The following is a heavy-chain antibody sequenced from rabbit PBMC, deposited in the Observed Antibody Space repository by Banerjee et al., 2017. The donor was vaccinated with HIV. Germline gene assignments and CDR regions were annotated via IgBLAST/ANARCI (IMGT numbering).Heavy chain of an antibody. D-gene: IGHD2-1*01. CDR1: GFSFSNKAV. CDR2: INAVTGKA. J-gene: IGHJ4*01. V-gene: IGHV1S45*01. CDR3: VRDLGYDDDSEKGYFNL. Sequence: QEQLVESGGGLVKPEGSLKLSCTASGFSFSNKAVMCWVRQAPGKGLEWIACINAVTGKAVYASWAKGRFTFSKTSSTTVTLQVNSLTAADTATYFCVRDLGYDDDSEKGYFNLWGPGTLVTVS.